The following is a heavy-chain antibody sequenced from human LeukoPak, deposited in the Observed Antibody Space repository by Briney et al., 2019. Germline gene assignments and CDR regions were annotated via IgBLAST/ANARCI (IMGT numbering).Heavy chain of an antibody. Sequence: GGSLRLSCAASGFTFNSYWMHWVRQAPGKGLVWVSRIKSDGTSTSYADSVKGRFTISRDNAKNTLSLQMNSLRVEDTAVYCCARQRGGNSYYFDYWGQGTLVTVSS. D-gene: IGHD4-23*01. J-gene: IGHJ4*02. V-gene: IGHV3-74*01. CDR3: ARQRGGNSYYFDY. CDR2: IKSDGTST. CDR1: GFTFNSYW.